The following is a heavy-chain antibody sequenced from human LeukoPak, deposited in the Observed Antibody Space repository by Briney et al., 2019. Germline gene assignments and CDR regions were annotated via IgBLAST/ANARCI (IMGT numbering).Heavy chain of an antibody. V-gene: IGHV4-34*01. J-gene: IGHJ5*02. Sequence: SETLSLTCAVYGGPFSGYYWSWIRQPPGKGLEWIGEINHSGSTNYNPSLKSRVTISVDTSKNQFSLKLSSVTAADTVVYYCARDNPLNWFDPWGQGTLVTVSS. CDR1: GGPFSGYY. D-gene: IGHD1-14*01. CDR2: INHSGST. CDR3: ARDNPLNWFDP.